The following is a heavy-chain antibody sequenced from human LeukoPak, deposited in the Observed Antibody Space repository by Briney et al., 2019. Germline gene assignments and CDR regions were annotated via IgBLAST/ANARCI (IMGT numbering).Heavy chain of an antibody. J-gene: IGHJ6*02. D-gene: IGHD2-2*01. CDR1: GGTFSSYA. CDR3: AGRADCSSTSCYYYYYYGMDV. V-gene: IGHV1-69*13. Sequence: GASVKVSCKASGGTFSSYAISWVRQAPGQGLEWMGGIIPIFGTANYAQKFQGRVTITADESTSTAYMELSSLRSEDTAVYYCAGRADCSSTSCYYYYYYGMDVWGQGTTVTVSS. CDR2: IIPIFGTA.